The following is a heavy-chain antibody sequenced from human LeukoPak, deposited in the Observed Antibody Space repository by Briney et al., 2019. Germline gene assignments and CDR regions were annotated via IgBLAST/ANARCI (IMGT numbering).Heavy chain of an antibody. CDR2: ISGSGGST. Sequence: GGSLRLSCAASGFTFSSYATSWVRQAPGKGLEWVSAISGSGGSTYYADSVKGRFTISRDNSKNTLYLQMNSLRAEDTAVYYCAKDYQHTVAGWFDPWGQGTLVTVSS. CDR1: GFTFSSYA. J-gene: IGHJ5*02. D-gene: IGHD3-3*02. V-gene: IGHV3-23*01. CDR3: AKDYQHTVAGWFDP.